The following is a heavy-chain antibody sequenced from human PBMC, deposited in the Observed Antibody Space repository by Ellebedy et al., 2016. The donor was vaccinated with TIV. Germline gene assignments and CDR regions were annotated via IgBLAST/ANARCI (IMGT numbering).Heavy chain of an antibody. CDR2: ISSTSSYI. V-gene: IGHV3-21*01. Sequence: GESLKISXAASGFTFSTYSMNWVRQAPGKGLEWASSISSTSSYIYYADSVKGRFTISRDNAKNSLYLQVNSLRAEDTAVYYCARRGGDVADYYYGMDVWGQGTTVTVSS. J-gene: IGHJ6*02. CDR3: ARRGGDVADYYYGMDV. D-gene: IGHD3-10*01. CDR1: GFTFSTYS.